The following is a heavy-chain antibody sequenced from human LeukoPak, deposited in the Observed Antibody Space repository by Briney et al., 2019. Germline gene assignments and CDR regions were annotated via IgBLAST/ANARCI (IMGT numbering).Heavy chain of an antibody. J-gene: IGHJ6*03. CDR1: GGSISSGDYY. D-gene: IGHD3-3*01. CDR3: AREIFGVVIAGGPYYYYYMDV. Sequence: PSQTLSLTCTVSGGSISSGDYYWSWIRQPPGKGLVWIGYIYYSGSTYYNPSLKSRVTISVDTSKNQFALKLSSVPAADTAVYYCAREIFGVVIAGGPYYYYYMDVWGKGTTVTVSS. CDR2: IYYSGST. V-gene: IGHV4-30-4*08.